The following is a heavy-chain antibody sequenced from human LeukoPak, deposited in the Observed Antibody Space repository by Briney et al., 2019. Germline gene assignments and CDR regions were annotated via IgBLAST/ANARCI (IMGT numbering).Heavy chain of an antibody. Sequence: GATVKISCKASGYTFTDYYMHWVQQAPGKGLEWMGRVDPEDGETIFAEKFQGRVTITADTSTDTAYMELSSLRSEDTAVYYCATARWFGEFSKRLFDYWGQGTLVTVSS. D-gene: IGHD3-10*01. V-gene: IGHV1-69-2*01. CDR1: GYTFTDYY. J-gene: IGHJ4*02. CDR3: ATARWFGEFSKRLFDY. CDR2: VDPEDGET.